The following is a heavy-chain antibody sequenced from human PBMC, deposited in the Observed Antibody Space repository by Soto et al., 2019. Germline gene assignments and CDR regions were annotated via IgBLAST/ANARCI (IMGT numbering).Heavy chain of an antibody. CDR3: ARGTGDCSGGSCNGFDP. Sequence: EVQLVESGGGLVQPGGSLRLSCAASGFTFSSYWMSWVRQAPGKGLEWVANIKQDGSEKYYVDSVKGRFTISRDNAKNSLYLQMNSLRAEDTAVYYCARGTGDCSGGSCNGFDPWGQGTLVTVSS. CDR1: GFTFSSYW. V-gene: IGHV3-7*01. D-gene: IGHD2-15*01. CDR2: IKQDGSEK. J-gene: IGHJ5*02.